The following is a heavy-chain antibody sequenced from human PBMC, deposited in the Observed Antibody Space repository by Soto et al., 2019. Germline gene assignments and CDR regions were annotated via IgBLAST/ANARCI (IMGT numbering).Heavy chain of an antibody. J-gene: IGHJ6*02. Sequence: SETLSLTCTVSGGSISSGDYYWSWIRQPPGKGLEWIGYIYYSGSTYYNPSLKSRVTISVDTSKNQFSLELSSVTAADTAVYYCARDNILGILYGGMDVWGQGTTVTVSS. V-gene: IGHV4-30-4*01. D-gene: IGHD3-3*01. CDR2: IYYSGST. CDR3: ARDNILGILYGGMDV. CDR1: GGSISSGDYY.